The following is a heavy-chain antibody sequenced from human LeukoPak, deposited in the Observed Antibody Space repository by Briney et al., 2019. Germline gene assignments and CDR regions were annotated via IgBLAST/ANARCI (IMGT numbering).Heavy chain of an antibody. D-gene: IGHD1-7*01. V-gene: IGHV3-21*01. J-gene: IGHJ4*02. Sequence: PGGSLRLSCAASGFTFSSYRMNRVRQAPGKGLEWVSCISSSSSYIYYADSVKGRFTISRDNAKNSLYLQMNSLRAEDTAVYYCARAHNWKYGTFDYWGQGTLVTVSS. CDR3: ARAHNWKYGTFDY. CDR2: ISSSSSYI. CDR1: GFTFSSYR.